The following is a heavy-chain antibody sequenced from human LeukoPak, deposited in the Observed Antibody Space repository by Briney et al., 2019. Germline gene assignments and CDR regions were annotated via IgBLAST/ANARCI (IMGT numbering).Heavy chain of an antibody. V-gene: IGHV3-9*01. J-gene: IGHJ4*02. D-gene: IGHD3-22*01. CDR2: ISWNSGSI. Sequence: ALRLSCAASGFTFDDYAMHWVRQAPGQGLEWVSGISWNSGSIGYADPVKGRFTLSRDKGKNSLYLQMSSLRAEDTALYYCAKDIFPGNYYDSRGYSSAFDYWGQGTLVTVSS. CDR3: AKDIFPGNYYDSRGYSSAFDY. CDR1: GFTFDDYA.